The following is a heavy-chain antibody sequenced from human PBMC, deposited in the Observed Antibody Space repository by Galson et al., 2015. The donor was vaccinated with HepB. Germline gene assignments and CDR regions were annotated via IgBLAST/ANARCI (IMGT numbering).Heavy chain of an antibody. CDR1: GYTFSNYR. CDR3: ARESLTGWSLDY. V-gene: IGHV1-18*01. D-gene: IGHD3-9*01. J-gene: IGHJ4*02. CDR2: ISVYNGNT. Sequence: SVKVSCKASGYTFSNYRLSWVRQAPGQGLEWMGWISVYNGNTKSAQKVQGRVTMTTDKPMRTAYMELRSFTSGDTAVYYCARESLTGWSLDYWGQGTPVTVSS.